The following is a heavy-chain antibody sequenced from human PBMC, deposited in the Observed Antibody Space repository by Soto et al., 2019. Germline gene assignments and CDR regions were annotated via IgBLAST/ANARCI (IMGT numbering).Heavy chain of an antibody. V-gene: IGHV3-48*04. CDR3: ARARPTSGPAYCLDK. CDR2: IGSNWSVT. D-gene: IGHD1-26*01. Sequence: EVQLVESGGGLVQPGGSLRLSCAVSGFTFSGYSFNLVRQAPGRALEWVSVIGSNWSVTHYADSVMGRLTISRENARNSLYLQMDTLRSDDTAVYLCARARPTSGPAYCLDKWGQGKVVTVSS. CDR1: GFTFSGYS. J-gene: IGHJ3*01.